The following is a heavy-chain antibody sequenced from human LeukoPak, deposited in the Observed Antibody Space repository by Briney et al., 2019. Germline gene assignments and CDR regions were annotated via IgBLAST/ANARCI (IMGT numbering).Heavy chain of an antibody. V-gene: IGHV1-69*13. J-gene: IGHJ5*02. CDR3: ARAGSRWGYSSNCFDP. D-gene: IGHD6-13*01. CDR2: IIPIFGTA. CDR1: GGTFSSYA. Sequence: GASVKVSCKASGGTFSSYAISWVRQAPGQGLEWMGGIIPIFGTANYAQKFQGRVTITADESTSTAYMELSSLRSEDTAVYYCARAGSRWGYSSNCFDPWGQGTLVTVSS.